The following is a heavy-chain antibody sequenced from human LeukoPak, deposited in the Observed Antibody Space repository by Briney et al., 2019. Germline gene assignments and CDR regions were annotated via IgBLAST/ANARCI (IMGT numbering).Heavy chain of an antibody. V-gene: IGHV3-48*01. J-gene: IGHJ3*02. CDR2: ISSSRRTI. D-gene: IGHD3-10*01. Sequence: GGSLRLSCAASGFTFSSYNINWVRQAPGKGLEWVSYISSSRRTISYADSVKGRFTISRDNAKNSLYLQMNSLRAEDTAVYYCATAAGGYYGGLGAFDIWGQGTLVTVSS. CDR3: ATAAGGYYGGLGAFDI. CDR1: GFTFSSYN.